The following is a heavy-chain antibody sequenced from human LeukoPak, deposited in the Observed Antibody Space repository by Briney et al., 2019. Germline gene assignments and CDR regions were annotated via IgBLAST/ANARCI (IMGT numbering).Heavy chain of an antibody. Sequence: GGSLRLSCAASGFTLDDYAMHWVRQAPGKGLEWVSGISWNSGSIGYADSVKGRFTISRENAKNSLYLQMNSLRAGDTAVYYCARGDILTGYLDYWGQGTLVTVSS. J-gene: IGHJ4*02. CDR1: GFTLDDYA. D-gene: IGHD3-9*01. CDR3: ARGDILTGYLDY. V-gene: IGHV3-9*01. CDR2: ISWNSGSI.